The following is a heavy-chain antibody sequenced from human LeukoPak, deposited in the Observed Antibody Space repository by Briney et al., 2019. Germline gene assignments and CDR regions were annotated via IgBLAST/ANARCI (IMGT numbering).Heavy chain of an antibody. CDR3: ASERNWNLFDP. V-gene: IGHV4-59*08. CDR1: GGSISSYY. J-gene: IGHJ5*02. CDR2: IYYSGST. D-gene: IGHD1-1*01. Sequence: SETLSLTCTVSGGSISSYYWSWIRQPPGKGLEWIGYIYYSGSTNYNPSLKSRVTISVDTSKNQFSLKLSSVTAADTAVCYCASERNWNLFDPWGQGTLVTVSS.